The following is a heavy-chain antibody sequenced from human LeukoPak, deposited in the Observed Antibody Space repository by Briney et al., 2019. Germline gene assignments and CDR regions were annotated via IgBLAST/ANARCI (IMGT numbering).Heavy chain of an antibody. CDR1: GFTFSSYG. V-gene: IGHV3-33*01. J-gene: IGHJ4*02. D-gene: IGHD3-22*01. Sequence: EGSLRLSCAASGFTFSSYGMHWVRQAPGKGLEWVALIWYDGSNKFYEDSVKGRFTISRDNPKNTVFLQMNSLTAEDTAVYYCARDDFYYDSSGYSTFDYWGQGTLVTVSS. CDR2: IWYDGSNK. CDR3: ARDDFYYDSSGYSTFDY.